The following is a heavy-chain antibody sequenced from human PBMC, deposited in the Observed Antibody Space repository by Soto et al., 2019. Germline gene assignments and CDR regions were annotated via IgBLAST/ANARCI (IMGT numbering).Heavy chain of an antibody. Sequence: QVQLVESGGGVVQPGRSLRLSCVASGVSFSTYGMHWVRQAPGKGLEWVASIWHDGIYKFHADAVKGRFAISRDNSMNSLYLQMNSLKVEDTAMYYVATEGGVGYGSSLGAFWGQGTLVTVSS. CDR2: IWHDGIYK. CDR1: GVSFSTYG. CDR3: ATEGGVGYGSSLGAF. V-gene: IGHV3-33*01. J-gene: IGHJ4*02. D-gene: IGHD3-16*01.